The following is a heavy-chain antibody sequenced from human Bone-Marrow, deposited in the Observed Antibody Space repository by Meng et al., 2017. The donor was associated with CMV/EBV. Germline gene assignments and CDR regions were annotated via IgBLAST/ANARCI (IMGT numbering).Heavy chain of an antibody. CDR3: AKDGEYQLPLHYDFWSGTLDV. D-gene: IGHD3-3*01. V-gene: IGHV3-30*02. CDR2: IRYDGSNK. CDR1: GFTFSSYG. J-gene: IGHJ6*02. Sequence: GESLKISCAASGFTFSSYGMHWVRQAPGKGLEWVAFIRYDGSNKYYADSVKGRFTISRDNSKNTLYLQMNSLRAEDTAVYYCAKDGEYQLPLHYDFWSGTLDVWGQGTTVTVSS.